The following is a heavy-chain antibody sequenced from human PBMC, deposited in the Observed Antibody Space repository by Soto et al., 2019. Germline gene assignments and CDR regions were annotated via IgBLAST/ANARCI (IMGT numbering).Heavy chain of an antibody. Sequence: SETLSLTCTVSGGSISSGGYYWSWIRQHPGKGLEWIGYISYSGSTYYNPSLKSRVTISVDTSKNQFSLKLSSVTAADTAVYYCARESDSSGVDYWGQGTLVTVSS. J-gene: IGHJ4*02. CDR1: GGSISSGGYY. D-gene: IGHD3-22*01. CDR2: ISYSGST. CDR3: ARESDSSGVDY. V-gene: IGHV4-31*03.